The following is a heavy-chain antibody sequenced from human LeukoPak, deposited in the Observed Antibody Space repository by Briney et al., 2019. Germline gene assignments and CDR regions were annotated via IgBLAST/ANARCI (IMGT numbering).Heavy chain of an antibody. CDR3: ARVLGIVVVPAAMSYNWFDP. Sequence: SETLSLTCAVYGGSFSGYYWSWIRQPPGKGLEWIGGINHSGSTNYNPSLKSRVTISVDTSKNQFSLKLSSVTAADTAVYYCARVLGIVVVPAAMSYNWFDPWGQGTLVTVSS. D-gene: IGHD2-2*01. V-gene: IGHV4-34*01. CDR1: GGSFSGYY. CDR2: INHSGST. J-gene: IGHJ5*02.